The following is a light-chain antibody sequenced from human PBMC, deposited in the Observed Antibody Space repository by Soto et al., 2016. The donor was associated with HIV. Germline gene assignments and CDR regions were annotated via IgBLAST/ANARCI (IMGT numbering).Light chain of an antibody. J-gene: IGKJ4*01. CDR3: QKXNGVIT. V-gene: IGKV1-27*01. Sequence: DIQMTQSPSSLSASVGDRVTITCRASQGIGFFLAWYQQRLGKVPKLLIYAASTLQSGVPPRFRGSGSGTEFTLTITSLQPEDIATYYCQKXNGVITFGGGTKVEI. CDR2: AAS. CDR1: QGIGFF.